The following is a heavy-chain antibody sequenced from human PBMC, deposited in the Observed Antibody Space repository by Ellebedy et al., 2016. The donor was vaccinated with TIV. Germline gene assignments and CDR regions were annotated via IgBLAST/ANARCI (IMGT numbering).Heavy chain of an antibody. CDR1: GFTFSSYV. Sequence: PGGSLRLSCEASGFTFSSYVMTWVRQTPGKGLEWVSAIGSIGDTPYYADSVKGRFTISRDNSKSTLFLQMSSLRVEDTAVYYCAKGGDYFDSWGQGTLVTVST. V-gene: IGHV3-23*01. CDR2: IGSIGDTP. J-gene: IGHJ4*02. CDR3: AKGGDYFDS.